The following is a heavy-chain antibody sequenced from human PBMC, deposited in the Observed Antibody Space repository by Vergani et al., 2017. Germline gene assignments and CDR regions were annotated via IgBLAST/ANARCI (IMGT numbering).Heavy chain of an antibody. CDR3: VRDQVTMLRGSDALDI. Sequence: EVQLVESGGDLVQPGRSLRLSCTASGFTFGYYAMDWFRQAPGQGLEWVGGIRSKAYGQATIYAASVKGRLTISRDDSKSIAYLQMNNLQTEDTAMDYCVRDQVTMLRGSDALDIWGQGTMVTVSS. V-gene: IGHV3-49*03. J-gene: IGHJ3*02. D-gene: IGHD3-10*01. CDR2: IRSKAYGQAT. CDR1: GFTFGYYA.